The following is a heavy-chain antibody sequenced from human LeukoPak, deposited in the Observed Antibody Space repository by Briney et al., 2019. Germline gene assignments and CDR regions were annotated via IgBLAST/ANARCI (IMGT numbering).Heavy chain of an antibody. Sequence: PGGSLRLSCAASGFTFSSYWIHWVRQAPGKGLVWVSRINIDGSSTTYADSVKGRFTISRDNAKNSLYLQMNSLRAEDTALYYCAKADAFDIWGQGTMVTVSS. CDR3: AKADAFDI. V-gene: IGHV3-74*01. CDR1: GFTFSSYW. CDR2: INIDGSST. J-gene: IGHJ3*02.